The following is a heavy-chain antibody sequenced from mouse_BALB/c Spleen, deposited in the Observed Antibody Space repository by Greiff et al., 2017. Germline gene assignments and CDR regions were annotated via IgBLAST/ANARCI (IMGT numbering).Heavy chain of an antibody. V-gene: IGHV1S56*01. J-gene: IGHJ2*01. CDR2: IYPGDGST. Sequence: QVQLKESGPELVKPGASVKMSCKASGYTFTSYYIHWVKQRPGQGLEWIGWIYPGDGSTKYNEKFKGKTTLTADKSSSTAYMLLSSLTSEDSAIYFCARTLLRLHFFDYWGQGTTLTVSS. CDR1: GYTFTSYY. CDR3: ARTLLRLHFFDY. D-gene: IGHD1-2*01.